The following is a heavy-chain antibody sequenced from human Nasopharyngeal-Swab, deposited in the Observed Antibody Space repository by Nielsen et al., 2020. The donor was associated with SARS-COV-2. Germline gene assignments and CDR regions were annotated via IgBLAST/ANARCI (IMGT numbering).Heavy chain of an antibody. D-gene: IGHD5-12*01. CDR3: AKDRDSGDDSDDYYHYYGMDV. CDR1: GFTFSSYS. V-gene: IGHV3-21*04. Sequence: GGSLRLSCAASGFTFSSYSMNWFRHAPGKGLEWVSSISSSSSYIYHADSVKGRFTISRDNSKNTVNLQMNSLRVEDTAIYYCAKDRDSGDDSDDYYHYYGMDVWGQGTTVTVFS. CDR2: ISSSSSYI. J-gene: IGHJ6*02.